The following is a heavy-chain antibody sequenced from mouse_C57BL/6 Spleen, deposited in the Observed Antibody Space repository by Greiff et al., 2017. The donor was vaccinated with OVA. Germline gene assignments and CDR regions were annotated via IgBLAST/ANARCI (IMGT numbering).Heavy chain of an antibody. V-gene: IGHV3-6*01. Sequence: EVKLLESGPGLVKPSQSLSLTCSVTGYSITSGYYWNWIRQFPGNKLEWMGYISYDGSNNYNPSLKNRISITRDTSKNQFFLKLNSVTTEDTATYYCARERDYEEFAYWGQGTLVTVSA. CDR1: GYSITSGYY. CDR3: ARERDYEEFAY. CDR2: ISYDGSN. D-gene: IGHD2-4*01. J-gene: IGHJ3*01.